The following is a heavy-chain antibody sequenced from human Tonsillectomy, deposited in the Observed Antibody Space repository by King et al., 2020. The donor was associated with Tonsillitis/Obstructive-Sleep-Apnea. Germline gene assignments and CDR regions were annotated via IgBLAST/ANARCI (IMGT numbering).Heavy chain of an antibody. CDR3: SREAWDGYFDY. J-gene: IGHJ4*02. D-gene: IGHD1-26*01. Sequence: QLQESGPGLVKPSQTLSLTCTVSGGSISSGGYYWSWIRQHPGKGLEWIGYIYYSGSTYYNPSLKSRVTISVDTSKNQFSLKLSSVSAADTAVYYCSREAWDGYFDYWGQGTLVTVSS. CDR1: GGSISSGGYY. CDR2: IYYSGST. V-gene: IGHV4-31*03.